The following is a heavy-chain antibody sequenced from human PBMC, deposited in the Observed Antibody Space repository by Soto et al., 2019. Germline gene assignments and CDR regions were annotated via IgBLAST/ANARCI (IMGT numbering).Heavy chain of an antibody. CDR1: GGSISSGDNY. CDR2: IHSTGST. J-gene: IGHJ4*02. CDR3: ARDRAYGSGNFDY. V-gene: IGHV4-30-4*01. D-gene: IGHD3-10*01. Sequence: SETLSLTCTVSGGSISSGDNYWSWIRQSPGKGLEWIGYIHSTGSTNYNPSLMSRVTISVDTSKNQFSLKLSSVTAADTAVYYCARDRAYGSGNFDYWGQGTLVTVSS.